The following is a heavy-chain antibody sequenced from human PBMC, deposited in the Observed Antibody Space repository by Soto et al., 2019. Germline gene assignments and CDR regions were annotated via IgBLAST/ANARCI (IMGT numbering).Heavy chain of an antibody. CDR1: GYTFATYD. V-gene: IGHV1-8*02. J-gene: IGHJ4*02. D-gene: IGHD7-27*01. Sequence: QVQLVQSGAEVKKPGASVKVSCKASGYTFATYDVNWMRQATGQGPEWLGWMNPYNGDTDYAQKFQGRVTLTRDTSVNTAYLELSSLTYEDTAVYYCARNRRETGDFDYWGQGTLVTVSS. CDR2: MNPYNGDT. CDR3: ARNRRETGDFDY.